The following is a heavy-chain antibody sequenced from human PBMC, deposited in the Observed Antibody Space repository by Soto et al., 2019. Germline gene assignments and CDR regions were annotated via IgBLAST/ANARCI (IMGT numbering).Heavy chain of an antibody. J-gene: IGHJ6*02. CDR1: GYTFSNYG. CDR3: AREAVAGDMDV. CDR2: ISASSSNT. D-gene: IGHD6-19*01. V-gene: IGHV1-18*01. Sequence: GASVKVSCKASGYTFSNYGISWVRQAPGQGLEWMGWISASSSNTNYARKLQGRVTMTTDTSTSTAYMELRSLRSDDTAVYYCAREAVAGDMDVWGQGTTVTVSS.